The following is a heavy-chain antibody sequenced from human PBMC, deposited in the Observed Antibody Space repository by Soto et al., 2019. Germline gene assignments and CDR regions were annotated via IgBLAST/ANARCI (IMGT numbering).Heavy chain of an antibody. CDR3: ARVRGRLLRFDP. CDR2: IYYSGST. V-gene: IGHV4-30-4*01. D-gene: IGHD2-15*01. CDR1: GGSISSRDYY. J-gene: IGHJ5*02. Sequence: QMQLQESGPGLVKPSETLSLTCTVSGGSISSRDYYWSWIRQPPGKGLEWIGYIYYSGSTNYNPSLKSRVTISVDTSKNQFSLKLSSVTAADTAVYYCARVRGRLLRFDPWGQGTLVTVSS.